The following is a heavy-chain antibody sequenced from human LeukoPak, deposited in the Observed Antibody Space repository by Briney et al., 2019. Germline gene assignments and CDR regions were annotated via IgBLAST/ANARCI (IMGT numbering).Heavy chain of an antibody. V-gene: IGHV3-48*03. D-gene: IGHD1-1*01. CDR3: ARELRWNDVPVPFDY. CDR2: IGSSGSTI. J-gene: IGHJ4*02. Sequence: GGSLRLSCAASGFTFSSYEMNWVRQAPGKGLEWVSYIGSSGSTIYYADSVKGRFTISRDNAKNSLYLQMNSLRAEDTAVYYCARELRWNDVPVPFDYWGQGTLVTVSS. CDR1: GFTFSSYE.